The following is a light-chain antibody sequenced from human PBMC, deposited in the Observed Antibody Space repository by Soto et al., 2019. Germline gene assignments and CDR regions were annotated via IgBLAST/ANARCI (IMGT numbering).Light chain of an antibody. CDR3: ATWDSKLSAVV. Sequence: QSVLTQPPSMSAAPGQKVPISCSGSSSNIGDNFVSWYQHLPGTATKLLIFDNSQRPSEIPDRFFGSKSGTIATLAITGPHTGDEVVYYCATWDSKLSAVVFGGGTNLTV. CDR2: DNS. CDR1: SSNIGDNF. V-gene: IGLV1-51*01. J-gene: IGLJ2*01.